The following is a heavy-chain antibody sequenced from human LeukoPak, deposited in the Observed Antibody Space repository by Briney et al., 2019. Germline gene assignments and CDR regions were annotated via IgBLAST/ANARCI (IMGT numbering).Heavy chain of an antibody. V-gene: IGHV3-30*03. Sequence: GRSLRLSCAASGFTFSSYGMHWVRQAPGKGLEWVAVISYDGSDKYSADSVKGRFTISRDNAKNSLYLQMNSLRAEDTAVYYCARDSSSGGSCWGYWGQGTLVTVSS. D-gene: IGHD2-15*01. CDR2: ISYDGSDK. CDR1: GFTFSSYG. CDR3: ARDSSSGGSCWGY. J-gene: IGHJ4*02.